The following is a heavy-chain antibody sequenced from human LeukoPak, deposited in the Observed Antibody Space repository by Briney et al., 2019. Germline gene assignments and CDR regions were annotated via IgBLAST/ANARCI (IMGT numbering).Heavy chain of an antibody. CDR1: GFTFSSYA. V-gene: IGHV3-23*01. J-gene: IGHJ4*02. D-gene: IGHD3-22*01. CDR2: ISGSGGST. CDR3: ARDSYDSSDFYFDY. Sequence: GGSLRLSCAASGFTFSSYAMSWVRQAPGQGLEWVSAISGSGGSTYYADSVKGRFTISRDNSKNTLYLQMNSLRAEDTAVYYCARDSYDSSDFYFDYWGQGTLVTVSS.